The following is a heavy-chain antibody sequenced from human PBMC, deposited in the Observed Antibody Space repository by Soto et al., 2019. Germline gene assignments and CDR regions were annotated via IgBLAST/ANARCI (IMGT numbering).Heavy chain of an antibody. J-gene: IGHJ3*02. CDR1: GDTFTGYY. D-gene: IGHD6-19*01. CDR2: INPNSGGT. Sequence: GASVKVCCKASGDTFTGYYMHWVRHAPGQGLEWMGWINPNSGGTNYAQKFQGWVTMTRDTSISTAYMELSRLRSDDTAVYYCARAQWLAHDAFDIWGQGTMVTVSS. V-gene: IGHV1-2*04. CDR3: ARAQWLAHDAFDI.